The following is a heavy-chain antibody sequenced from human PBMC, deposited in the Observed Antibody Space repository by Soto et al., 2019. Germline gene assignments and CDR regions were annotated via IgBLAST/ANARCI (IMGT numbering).Heavy chain of an antibody. J-gene: IGHJ6*02. CDR1: GGSISYEYYH. D-gene: IGHD2-21*02. CDR3: AREDDGGDRDYYGLDV. Sequence: QVQLQQSGPGLVKPSQTLSLTCTVSGGSISYEYYHWTWIRQSPGKGLEWIGYIHYSGSIIYNPSFKSRATISVDTSKNHYSLQLSSVPAADTAVYFCAREDDGGDRDYYGLDVWGQGTTVTVSS. CDR2: IHYSGSI. V-gene: IGHV4-30-4*08.